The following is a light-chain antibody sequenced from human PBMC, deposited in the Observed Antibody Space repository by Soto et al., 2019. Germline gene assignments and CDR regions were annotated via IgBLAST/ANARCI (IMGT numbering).Light chain of an antibody. V-gene: IGKV3-20*01. CDR1: QSVSSNY. J-gene: IGKJ3*01. CDR2: GIS. CDR3: QQYGTFPFT. Sequence: EIVLTQSPGTLSLSPGERATLSCRASQSVSSNYFAWYQQKPGQGPTLLIYGISTRAAGIPDRFSGSGSGTDFTPTITSLEPEDFAVYYCQQYGTFPFTFGPGTNLDIK.